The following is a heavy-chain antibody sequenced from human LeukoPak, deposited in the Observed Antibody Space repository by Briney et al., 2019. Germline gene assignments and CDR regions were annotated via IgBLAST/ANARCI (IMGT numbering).Heavy chain of an antibody. CDR2: IYTSSST. CDR3: VVLRFLEWPSLHYYGMDV. Sequence: GGSLRLSCAASGFTVSRNYMSWVRQAPGKGLEWVSVIYTSSSTYYADSVKGRFTISRDDSKNTLYLQMNSLRAEDTAVYYCVVLRFLEWPSLHYYGMDVWGQGTTVTVSS. CDR1: GFTVSRNY. J-gene: IGHJ6*02. V-gene: IGHV3-66*01. D-gene: IGHD3-3*01.